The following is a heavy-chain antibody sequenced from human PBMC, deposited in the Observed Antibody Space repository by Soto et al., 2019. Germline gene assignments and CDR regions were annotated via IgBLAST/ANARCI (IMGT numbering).Heavy chain of an antibody. CDR3: AFGDSPTPAFDY. CDR1: GGSISSGDYY. V-gene: IGHV4-30-4*01. D-gene: IGHD2-21*01. J-gene: IGHJ4*02. Sequence: SETLSLTCTVSGGSISSGDYYWSWIRQPPGKGLGWIGYIYYSGSTYYNPSLKSRVTISVDTSKNQFSLKLSSVTAADTAVYYCAFGDSPTPAFDYWGQGTLVTVSS. CDR2: IYYSGST.